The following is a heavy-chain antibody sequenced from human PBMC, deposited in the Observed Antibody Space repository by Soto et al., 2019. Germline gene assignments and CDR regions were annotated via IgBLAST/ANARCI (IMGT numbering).Heavy chain of an antibody. CDR1: GGSFSGYY. CDR2: INHSGST. J-gene: IGHJ5*02. Sequence: QVQLQQWGAGLLKPSETLSLTCAVCGGSFSGYYWSWIRQPPGKGLEWIGEINHSGSTNYNPSLKRRVTISGDPSKNQSARKLSSVTAADTAVYYCARGRKDYSNSWYVHWGQRNQVTVSS. CDR3: ARGRKDYSNSWYVH. D-gene: IGHD4-4*01. V-gene: IGHV4-34*01.